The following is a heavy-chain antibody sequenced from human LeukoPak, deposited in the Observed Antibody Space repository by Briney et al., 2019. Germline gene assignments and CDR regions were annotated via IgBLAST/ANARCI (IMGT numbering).Heavy chain of an antibody. V-gene: IGHV1-2*02. D-gene: IGHD3-10*01. CDR3: ARDELWFGEGYYYMDV. J-gene: IGHJ6*03. CDR2: INPNSDAT. CDR1: GYTFTGYY. Sequence: ASVKLSCKASGYTFTGYYMHWVRQAPGQGLEWMGWINPNSDATNYAQRFQGRDTVTRDTSINTAYMELRRLRFDDTAVYYCARDELWFGEGYYYMDVWGTGTTVSVSS.